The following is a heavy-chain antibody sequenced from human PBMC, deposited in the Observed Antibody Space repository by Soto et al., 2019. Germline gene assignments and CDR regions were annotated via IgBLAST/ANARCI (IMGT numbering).Heavy chain of an antibody. CDR2: IIPIFGTA. D-gene: IGHD3-3*01. CDR1: GGTFSSYA. J-gene: IGHJ6*02. Sequence: ASVKVSCKASGGTFSSYAISWVRQAPGQGLEWMGGIIPIFGTANYAQKFQGRVTITADESTSTAYMELSSLRSEDTAVYYCARVARDYDFPSPPPHYYGMDVWGQGTTVTVSS. V-gene: IGHV1-69*13. CDR3: ARVARDYDFPSPPPHYYGMDV.